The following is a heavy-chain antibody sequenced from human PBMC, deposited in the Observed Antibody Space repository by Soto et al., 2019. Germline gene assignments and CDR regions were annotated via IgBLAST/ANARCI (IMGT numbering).Heavy chain of an antibody. CDR3: AKEVLGAYGDFSGYYGMDV. J-gene: IGHJ6*02. V-gene: IGHV3-23*01. D-gene: IGHD4-17*01. CDR1: GFTFSSYA. Sequence: PGGSLSLSCAASGFTFSSYAMSWVRQAPGKGLEWVSAISGSGGSTYYADSVKGRSTISRDNTKNTLYLQMNSLKDEDTAVYYCAKEVLGAYGDFSGYYGMDVWGQGTTVTVSS. CDR2: ISGSGGST.